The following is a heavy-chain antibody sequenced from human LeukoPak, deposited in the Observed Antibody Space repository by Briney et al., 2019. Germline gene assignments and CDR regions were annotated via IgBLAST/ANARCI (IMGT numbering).Heavy chain of an antibody. CDR1: GFTFSSYS. CDR2: ISSSSSTI. CDR3: ARDLDRITMVRGVTSH. D-gene: IGHD3-10*01. Sequence: GSLRLSCAASGFTFSSYSMNWVRQAPGKGLEWVSYISSSSSTIYYADSVKGRFTISRDNAKNSLYLQMNSLRDEDTAVYYCARDLDRITMVRGVTSHWGQGTLVTVSS. J-gene: IGHJ4*02. V-gene: IGHV3-48*02.